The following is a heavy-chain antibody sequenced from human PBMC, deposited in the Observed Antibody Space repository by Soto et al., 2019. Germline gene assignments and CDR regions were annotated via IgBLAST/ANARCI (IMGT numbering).Heavy chain of an antibody. J-gene: IGHJ4*02. CDR3: ASSLLTPFDY. V-gene: IGHV3-74*01. CDR1: GFTFSDYW. Sequence: EVQLVESGGGLVQPGGSLRLSCAASGFTFSDYWMHWVRQAPGKGLVWVSRINSDGSSTFYADSVKGRFTISRDDAKNTLYLQMNSLRAEDTAVYYCASSLLTPFDYWGQGTLVTVSS. CDR2: INSDGSST. D-gene: IGHD7-27*01.